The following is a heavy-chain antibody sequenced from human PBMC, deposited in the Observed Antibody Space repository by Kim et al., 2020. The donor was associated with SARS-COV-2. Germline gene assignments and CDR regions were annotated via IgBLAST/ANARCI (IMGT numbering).Heavy chain of an antibody. CDR1: GGSISSSSYY. D-gene: IGHD6-13*01. CDR3: ARHEGQQLDNWFDP. J-gene: IGHJ5*02. Sequence: SETLSLTCTVSGGSISSSSYYWGWIRQPPGKGLEWIGSIYYSGSTYYNPSLKSRVTISVDTSKNQFSLKLSSVTAADTAVYYCARHEGQQLDNWFDPWGQGTLVTVSS. V-gene: IGHV4-39*01. CDR2: IYYSGST.